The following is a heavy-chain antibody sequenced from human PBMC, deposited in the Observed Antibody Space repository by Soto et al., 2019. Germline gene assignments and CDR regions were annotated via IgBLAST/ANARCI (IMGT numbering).Heavy chain of an antibody. J-gene: IGHJ4*02. Sequence: QVQLQQSGPGLVKPSQTLSLTCAISGDSVSSNSAAWNWIRQSPSRGPEWLGRTYYRSKWYNDYAASVKSRITVNPATSKTHFSLELSSVTPEDTAVYYCAQTAGYISTWSFDYWGQGALVTVS. CDR2: TYYRSKWYN. V-gene: IGHV6-1*01. CDR3: AQTAGYISTWSFDY. D-gene: IGHD6-13*01. CDR1: GDSVSSNSAA.